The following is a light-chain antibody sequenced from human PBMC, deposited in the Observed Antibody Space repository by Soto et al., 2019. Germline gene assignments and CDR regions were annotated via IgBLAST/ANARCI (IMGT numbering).Light chain of an antibody. CDR3: RQYGGSSRT. Sequence: IVLTQSPDTLSLSPGERVTLSCRASQSVRNNYLAWYQQKPGQAPRLLIYETYRRATGIPDRFSGSGSGIDLTLTISRLEPEDFAVYLCRQYGGSSRTFGLGTKVDIK. CDR1: QSVRNNY. V-gene: IGKV3-20*01. CDR2: ETY. J-gene: IGKJ1*01.